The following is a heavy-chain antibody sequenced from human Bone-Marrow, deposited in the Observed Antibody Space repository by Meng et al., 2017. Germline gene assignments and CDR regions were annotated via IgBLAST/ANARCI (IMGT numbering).Heavy chain of an antibody. CDR3: ARDFLDGGWYSQVWAFDY. CDR1: GFTFRNYA. CDR2: VSGSGDST. D-gene: IGHD6-19*01. J-gene: IGHJ4*02. V-gene: IGHV3-23*01. Sequence: GESLKISCAASGFTFRNYAMSWVRQAPGKGPEWISGVSGSGDSTYYADSVKGRFTISRDNSKNTLYLQVNSLRAEDTAVYYCARDFLDGGWYSQVWAFDYWGQGTLVTVSS.